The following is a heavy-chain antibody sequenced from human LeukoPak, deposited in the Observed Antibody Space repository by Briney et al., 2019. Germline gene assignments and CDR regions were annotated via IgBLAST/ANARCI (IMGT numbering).Heavy chain of an antibody. Sequence: SETLSLTCAVYGGSFSGYYWSWIRQPPGKGLEWIGEINHSGSTNYNPSLKSRVTISVDTSKNQFSLILTSVTAADTAVYYCARHFGYDDTSDFQGVPDHWGQGSLVTVSS. D-gene: IGHD3-22*01. CDR1: GGSFSGYY. V-gene: IGHV4-34*01. CDR2: INHSGST. CDR3: ARHFGYDDTSDFQGVPDH. J-gene: IGHJ4*02.